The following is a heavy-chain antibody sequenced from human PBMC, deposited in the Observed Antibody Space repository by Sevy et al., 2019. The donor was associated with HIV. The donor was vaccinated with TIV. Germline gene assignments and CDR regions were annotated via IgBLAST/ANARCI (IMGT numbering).Heavy chain of an antibody. CDR3: AKDQIGDYVAYYDYDMDV. CDR2: ISGSGGST. CDR1: GFTFSSYA. V-gene: IGHV3-23*01. J-gene: IGHJ6*03. Sequence: GGSLRLSCAASGFTFSSYAMSWVRQAPGKGLEWVSAISGSGGSTYYADSVKGRFTISRDNSKNTLYLQMNSLRAEDTAVYYCAKDQIGDYVAYYDYDMDVWGKGTTVTVSS. D-gene: IGHD3-16*01.